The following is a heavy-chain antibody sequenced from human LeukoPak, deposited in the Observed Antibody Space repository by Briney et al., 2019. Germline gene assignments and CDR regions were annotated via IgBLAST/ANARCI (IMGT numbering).Heavy chain of an antibody. V-gene: IGHV3-30*02. J-gene: IGHJ4*02. CDR1: GFTFSSYG. CDR3: AKAYSGSYMDYFDY. CDR2: IRYDGSYK. Sequence: GGSLRLSCAASGFTFSSYGMHWVRQAPGKGREWVSFIRYDGSYKYYADSVKGRFTISKDNSKNTLYLQMNSLRAEDTAVYYCAKAYSGSYMDYFDYWGQGILVTVSS. D-gene: IGHD1-26*01.